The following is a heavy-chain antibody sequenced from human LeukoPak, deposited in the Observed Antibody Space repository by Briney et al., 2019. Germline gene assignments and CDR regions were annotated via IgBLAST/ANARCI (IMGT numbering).Heavy chain of an antibody. J-gene: IGHJ6*02. V-gene: IGHV3-7*01. CDR3: ARLITSEAGRGMDV. CDR1: GFTFSSYW. Sequence: PGGSLRLSCAASGFTFSSYWMSWVRQAPGKGLEWVAHTKHDGSEKYYVDSVKGRFTIPRDNVQNSLYLQMSSLRVEDTALYYCARLITSEAGRGMDVWGRGTTVTVSS. D-gene: IGHD1-14*01. CDR2: TKHDGSEK.